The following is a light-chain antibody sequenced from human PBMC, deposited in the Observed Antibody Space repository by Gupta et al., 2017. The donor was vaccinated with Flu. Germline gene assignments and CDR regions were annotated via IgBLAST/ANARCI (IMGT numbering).Light chain of an antibody. Sequence: ITCSGDKLGDKYASWYQQKPGQSPVLVIYQNNKRPSGIPERFSGSNSGNTATLTISGTQAMDEADYYCQAWDSRTIFGTGTKVTVL. J-gene: IGLJ1*01. CDR2: QNN. CDR1: KLGDKY. CDR3: QAWDSRTI. V-gene: IGLV3-1*01.